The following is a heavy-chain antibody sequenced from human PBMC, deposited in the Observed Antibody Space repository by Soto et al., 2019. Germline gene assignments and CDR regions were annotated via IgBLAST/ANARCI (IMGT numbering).Heavy chain of an antibody. J-gene: IGHJ4*02. CDR2: IYHSGST. D-gene: IGHD4-4*01. CDR3: ARGMTTVTTLDY. V-gene: IGHV4-30-2*01. CDR1: GGSISSGGYS. Sequence: QLQLQESGSGLVKPSQTLSLTCAVSGGSISSGGYSWSWIRQPPGKGLEWIGYIYHSGSTYYNPSLKGPVTLPGARSKTQFSRKLSPVTAADTAVYHGARGMTTVTTLDYWGQGPLVTVSS.